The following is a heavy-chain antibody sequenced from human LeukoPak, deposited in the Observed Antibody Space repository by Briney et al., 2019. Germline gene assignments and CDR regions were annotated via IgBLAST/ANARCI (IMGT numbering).Heavy chain of an antibody. D-gene: IGHD3-3*01. V-gene: IGHV1-2*02. CDR1: GYTFTGYY. CDR3: ARGVSYDFWSGYYKI. J-gene: IGHJ4*02. Sequence: ASVKVSCKASGYTFTGYYMHWVRQAPGQGLEWMGWINPNSGGTNYAQEFQGRVTMTRDTSISTAYMELSRLRSDDTAVYYCARGVSYDFWSGYYKIWGQGTLVTVSS. CDR2: INPNSGGT.